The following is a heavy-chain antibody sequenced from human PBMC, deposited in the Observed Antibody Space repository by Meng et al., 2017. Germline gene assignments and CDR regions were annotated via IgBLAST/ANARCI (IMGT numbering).Heavy chain of an antibody. CDR1: GFTFSSYA. CDR3: ARGAYYYDSSGYWY. CDR2: ISYGGSNK. D-gene: IGHD3-22*01. Sequence: GESLKISCAASGFTFSSYAMHWVRQAPGKGLEWVAVISYGGSNKYYADSVKGRFTISRDNSKNTLYLQMNSLRAEDTAVYYCARGAYYYDSSGYWYWGQGTLVTVSS. J-gene: IGHJ4*02. V-gene: IGHV3-30*04.